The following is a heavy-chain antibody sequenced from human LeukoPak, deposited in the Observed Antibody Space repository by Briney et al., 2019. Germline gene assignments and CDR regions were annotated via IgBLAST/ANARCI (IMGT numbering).Heavy chain of an antibody. CDR2: INHSGST. J-gene: IGHJ4*02. V-gene: IGHV4-34*01. Sequence: SETLSLTCTVYGGSFSGYYWSWIRQPPGKGLEWIGEINHSGSTNYNPSLKSRVTISVDTSKNQFSLKLSSVTAADTAVYYCARGYSSGWYYWGQGTLVTVSS. D-gene: IGHD6-19*01. CDR3: ARGYSSGWYY. CDR1: GGSFSGYY.